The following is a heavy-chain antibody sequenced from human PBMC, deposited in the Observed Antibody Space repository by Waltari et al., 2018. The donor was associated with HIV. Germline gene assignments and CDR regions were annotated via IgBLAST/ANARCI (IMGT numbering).Heavy chain of an antibody. Sequence: VQLVESGGGLVQPGGSLRLSGAASGFTISSYWMHWVRQAPGKGLVCVSSINSVGSNTTYADSVKGLFTIYRDNAKTTLYLQINSLRAEDTAVYYCARGGLSSTSKPDFDYWGQGTLVTVSS. CDR1: GFTISSYW. CDR3: ARGGLSSTSKPDFDY. J-gene: IGHJ4*02. V-gene: IGHV3-74*01. D-gene: IGHD2-2*01. CDR2: INSVGSNT.